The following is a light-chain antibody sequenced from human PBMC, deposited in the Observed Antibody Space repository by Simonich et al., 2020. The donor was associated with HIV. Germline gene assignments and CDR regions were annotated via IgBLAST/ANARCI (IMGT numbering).Light chain of an antibody. Sequence: DIVMTQSPDSLAVSLGERATINCKSSQSVLYSSNNKNYLAWYQQKPGQPPKLLIYWASTRESGVPDRFSGSGSGTDFTLTISLQSEDSATYYCQQYYSYPLTFGGGTKVEIK. CDR3: QQYYSYPLT. V-gene: IGKV4-1*01. J-gene: IGKJ4*01. CDR1: QSVLYSSNNKNY. CDR2: WAS.